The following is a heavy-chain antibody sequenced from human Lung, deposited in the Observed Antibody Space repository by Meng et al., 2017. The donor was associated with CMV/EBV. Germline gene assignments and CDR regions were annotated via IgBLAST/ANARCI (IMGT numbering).Heavy chain of an antibody. CDR3: ARGINGGCGD. CDR1: GDIGSSNSAA. V-gene: IGHV6-1*01. D-gene: IGHD4-23*01. CDR2: TYYRSKWYH. Sequence: QVHLQQPGPGLVKPSQTLSLTCAISGDIGSSNSAAWHWIRQSPSRGLEWLGRTYYRSKWYHEYAVSVKSRITISPDTPKNQFSLQLNSMTPEDTAVYYCARGINGGCGDWGQGTLVTVSS. J-gene: IGHJ4*02.